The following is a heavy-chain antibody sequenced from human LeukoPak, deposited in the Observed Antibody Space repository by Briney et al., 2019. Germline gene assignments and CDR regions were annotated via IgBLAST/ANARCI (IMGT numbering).Heavy chain of an antibody. J-gene: IGHJ4*02. V-gene: IGHV3-48*02. CDR1: GFSFNSHS. CDR3: AREQVPLGTGIDY. D-gene: IGHD3/OR15-3a*01. Sequence: GGSLRLSCAASGFSFNSHSMNWVRQAPGQGLEWVSYISSGSSTIYYADSVKGRFTISRDNAKNSLYLLMSSLRDEDTAVYYCAREQVPLGTGIDYWGQGTLVTVSS. CDR2: ISSGSSTI.